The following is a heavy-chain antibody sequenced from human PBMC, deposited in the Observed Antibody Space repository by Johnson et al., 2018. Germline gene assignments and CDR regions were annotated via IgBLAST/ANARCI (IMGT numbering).Heavy chain of an antibody. J-gene: IGHJ3*02. CDR2: IKSKTEGGTT. CDR1: GFSFTYTW. D-gene: IGHD3-10*01. V-gene: IGHV3-15*07. Sequence: VQLVESGGGLVKPGGSLRLSCTTSGFSFTYTWTTWVCQATGKRLEWVGRIKSKTEGGTTDYAAPVKGRFTISRDDSKNTPYLQMNSLKTEDTAVYYCAPYSFDIWGQGTLVTVSS. CDR3: APYSFDI.